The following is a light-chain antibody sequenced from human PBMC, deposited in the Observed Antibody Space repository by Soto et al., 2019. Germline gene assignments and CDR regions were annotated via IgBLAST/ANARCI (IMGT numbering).Light chain of an antibody. J-gene: IGKJ4*01. CDR2: GAS. CDR1: HDIRIF. CDR3: QQSYSSPRT. Sequence: IQMTQSPSSLSASVGDEVTIACRASHDIRIFLNWYQHKPGEAPKVLIYGASHLQSGVTSRFSGTGSGTHFTLTISNLQPEDFAVYFCQQSYSSPRTFGQGTRVEMK. V-gene: IGKV1-39*01.